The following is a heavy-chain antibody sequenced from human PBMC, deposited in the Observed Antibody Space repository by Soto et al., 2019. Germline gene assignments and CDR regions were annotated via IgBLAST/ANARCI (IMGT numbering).Heavy chain of an antibody. CDR1: GFTFSSYW. Sequence: EVQLVESGGGLVQPGESLRLSCAASGFTFSSYWMHWVRQAPGKGLVWVLRINSDGSRTNYADSVKGRFTVSRDNAKNTQYLHMNSLRAEDTAVYYCARVLTGSWNWFDPWGQGTLVTVSS. D-gene: IGHD6-13*01. CDR2: INSDGSRT. CDR3: ARVLTGSWNWFDP. J-gene: IGHJ5*02. V-gene: IGHV3-74*01.